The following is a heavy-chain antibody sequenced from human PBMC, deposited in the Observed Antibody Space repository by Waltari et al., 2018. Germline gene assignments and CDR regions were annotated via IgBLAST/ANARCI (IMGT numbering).Heavy chain of an antibody. CDR3: AKDAYYYDSSGYVDAFDI. V-gene: IGHV3-23*01. CDR2: ISGSGGST. Sequence: EVQLLESGGGLVQPGGSLRLSCAASGFTFSSYAMSWVRQAPGKGLEWVSAISGSGGSTYYADSVKGRFTISRDNSKNTLYLQMNSLRAEDTAVYYCAKDAYYYDSSGYVDAFDIWGQGTMVIVSS. CDR1: GFTFSSYA. J-gene: IGHJ3*02. D-gene: IGHD3-22*01.